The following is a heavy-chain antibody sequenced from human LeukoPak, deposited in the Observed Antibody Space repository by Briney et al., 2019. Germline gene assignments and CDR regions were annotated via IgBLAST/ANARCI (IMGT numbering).Heavy chain of an antibody. CDR3: ANSVAVAGTALDY. D-gene: IGHD6-19*01. CDR2: FYPDDSET. Sequence: GESLKISCKASGYNFTSYWIAWVRQMPGKGLEWLGIFYPDDSETRYSPSFQGQLTISADKSTSAAYLQWTSLKASDTAMYYCANSVAVAGTALDYWGQGTLVTVSS. J-gene: IGHJ4*02. V-gene: IGHV5-51*01. CDR1: GYNFTSYW.